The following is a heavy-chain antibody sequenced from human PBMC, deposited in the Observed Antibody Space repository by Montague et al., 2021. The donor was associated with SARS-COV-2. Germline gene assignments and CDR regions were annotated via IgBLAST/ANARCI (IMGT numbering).Heavy chain of an antibody. Sequence: SETLSLTCTVSGGSISSSSYYWSWIRQPPGKGLEWIGSIYYSGSTDYNPSLKSRVTISVDTSKNQFSLKLSSVTAADTAVYYCACKVRTHAYYFDHWGQGTLVTVSS. CDR2: IYYSGST. CDR1: GGSISSSSYY. V-gene: IGHV4-39*01. J-gene: IGHJ4*02. CDR3: ACKVRTHAYYFDH. D-gene: IGHD3-10*01.